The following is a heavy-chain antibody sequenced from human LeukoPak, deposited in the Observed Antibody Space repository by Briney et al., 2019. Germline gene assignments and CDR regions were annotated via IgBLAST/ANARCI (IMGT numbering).Heavy chain of an antibody. J-gene: IGHJ4*02. CDR1: GXSFTNYW. CDR3: ARLESSGYYYVNY. D-gene: IGHD3-22*01. CDR2: IHPGDSDT. Sequence: GASLKISCKGSGXSFTNYWIGWVRQMPGKGLEWMGIIHPGDSDTRYSPSFQGQVTISADKSISTAYLQWSSLKASDTAVYYCARLESSGYYYVNYWGQGTLVTVSS. V-gene: IGHV5-51*01.